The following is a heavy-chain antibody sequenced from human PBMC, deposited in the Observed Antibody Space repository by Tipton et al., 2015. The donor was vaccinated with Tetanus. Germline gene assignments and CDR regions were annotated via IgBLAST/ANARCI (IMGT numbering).Heavy chain of an antibody. D-gene: IGHD6-19*01. CDR1: GDSITSFY. J-gene: IGHJ5*02. V-gene: IGHV4-34*01. CDR2: INHRGGT. CDR3: ASLPKHWLAPRGAP. Sequence: LRLSCTVSGDSITSFYWSWVRQAPGKGLEWIGEINHRGGTMYNPSLKSRVTISGDTSKNQFSLNLTSVTAADTAVYYCASLPKHWLAPRGAPWGQGTLVTVSS.